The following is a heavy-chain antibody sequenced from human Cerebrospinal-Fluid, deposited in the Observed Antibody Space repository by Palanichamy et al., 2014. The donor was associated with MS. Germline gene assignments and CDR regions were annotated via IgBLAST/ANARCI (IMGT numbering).Heavy chain of an antibody. Sequence: QLLESGGGLVQPGGSLRLSCEVSGFTFSSYAMSWVRQAPGKELEWVSAISGSGTSTNYADSVRGRFTISRDNSKNTLYLQMDSLGAADSALYFCAKDAGWYLYYCFDLWGRGTQVTVSS. J-gene: IGHJ2*01. V-gene: IGHV3-23*01. CDR3: AKDAGWYLYYCFDL. D-gene: IGHD4-23*01. CDR1: GFTFSSYA. CDR2: ISGSGTST.